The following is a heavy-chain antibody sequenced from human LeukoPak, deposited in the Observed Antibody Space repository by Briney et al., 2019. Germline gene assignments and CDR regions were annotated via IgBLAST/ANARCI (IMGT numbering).Heavy chain of an antibody. Sequence: SETLSLTCTVSGGSISSSSYYWGWIRQPPGKGLEWIGSIYYSGSTYYNPPLKSRVTISVDTSKDQFSLKLSSVTAADTAVYYRAGLGGGGYCSSTSCYSVGYWGQGTLVTVSS. CDR1: GGSISSSSYY. CDR3: AGLGGGGYCSSTSCYSVGY. CDR2: IYYSGST. D-gene: IGHD2-2*01. J-gene: IGHJ4*02. V-gene: IGHV4-39*01.